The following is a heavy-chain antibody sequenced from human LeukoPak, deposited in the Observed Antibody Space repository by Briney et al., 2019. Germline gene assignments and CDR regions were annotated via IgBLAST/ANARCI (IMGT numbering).Heavy chain of an antibody. Sequence: PSETLSLTCAVYGGSFSGYYWSWIRQPPGKELEWIGEINHSGSTNYNPSLKSRVTISVDTSKNQFSLKLSSVTAADTAVYYCASRSLGYYDILTGYSQIDYWGQGTLVTVSS. V-gene: IGHV4-34*01. CDR2: INHSGST. CDR1: GGSFSGYY. CDR3: ASRSLGYYDILTGYSQIDY. J-gene: IGHJ4*02. D-gene: IGHD3-9*01.